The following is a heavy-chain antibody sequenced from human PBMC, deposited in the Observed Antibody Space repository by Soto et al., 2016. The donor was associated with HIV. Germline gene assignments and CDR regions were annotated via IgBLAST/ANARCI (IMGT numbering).Heavy chain of an antibody. J-gene: IGHJ4*02. CDR3: VRGRYFDWLPLDY. CDR2: INSDGNDT. CDR1: GFIFNTYW. V-gene: IGHV3-74*02. Sequence: EVQLLESGGGLVQPGGSLRLSCAASGFIFNTYWMHWVRQAPGKGLVWVSRINSDGNDTNYADSVKGRFTISRDNAKNTVYLQMNSLRAEDTAVYYCVRGRYFDWLPLDYWGQGTLVIVSS. D-gene: IGHD3-9*01.